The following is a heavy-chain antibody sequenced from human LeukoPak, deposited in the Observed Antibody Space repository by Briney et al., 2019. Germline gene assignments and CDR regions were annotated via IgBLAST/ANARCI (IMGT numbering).Heavy chain of an antibody. CDR2: IYHSGST. CDR3: ARGITMVRGDWFDP. V-gene: IGHV4-30-2*01. D-gene: IGHD3-10*01. J-gene: IGHJ5*02. Sequence: PSETLSLTCAVSGGSISSGGYSWSWIRQPPGKGLEWIGYIYHSGSTYYNPSLKSRVTISVDRSKNQFSLKLSSVTAADTAVYHCARGITMVRGDWFDPWGQGTLVTVSS. CDR1: GGSISSGGYS.